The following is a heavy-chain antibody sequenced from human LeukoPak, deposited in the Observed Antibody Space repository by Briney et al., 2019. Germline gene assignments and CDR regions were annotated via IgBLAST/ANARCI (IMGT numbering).Heavy chain of an antibody. CDR3: ARAPPYYYDSSGYPPDAFDI. CDR1: GFTFSSYS. D-gene: IGHD3-22*01. J-gene: IGHJ3*02. CDR2: ISSSSYI. V-gene: IGHV3-21*01. Sequence: GGSLRLSCAASGFTFSSYSMNWVRQAPGKGLEWVSSISSSSYIYYADSVKGRFTISRDNAKNSLYLQMNSLRAEDTAVYYCARAPPYYYDSSGYPPDAFDIWGQGTMVTVSS.